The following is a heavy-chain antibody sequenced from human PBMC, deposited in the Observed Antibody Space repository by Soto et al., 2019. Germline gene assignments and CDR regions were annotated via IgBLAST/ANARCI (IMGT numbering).Heavy chain of an antibody. CDR1: GFTFSTSW. D-gene: IGHD5-18*01. Sequence: EVQLVEAGGVLVQPGGSLRVSCAASGFTFSTSWMNWVRQAPGKGLEWVAKINGDGSEAYYVDSVRGRFTTSRDNLQNSLFLQTTSLRAEVPAVCYCAAGIPPDYWGQGTLVTVSS. CDR2: INGDGSEA. CDR3: AAGIPPDY. V-gene: IGHV3-7*01. J-gene: IGHJ4*02.